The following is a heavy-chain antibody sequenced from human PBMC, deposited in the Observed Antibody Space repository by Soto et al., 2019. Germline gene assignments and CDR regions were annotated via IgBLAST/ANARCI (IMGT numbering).Heavy chain of an antibody. J-gene: IGHJ4*02. Sequence: GGSLRLSCPASGFIFSSYDFHLIRQATGKGLEWVSGIGTAGDTYYAGSVKGRLTTSRENAKNSLYLQMNSLRAGDTAVYYCTRGAARFDYWGQGTLVNVSS. V-gene: IGHV3-13*01. CDR3: TRGAARFDY. D-gene: IGHD6-6*01. CDR2: IGTAGDT. CDR1: GFIFSSYD.